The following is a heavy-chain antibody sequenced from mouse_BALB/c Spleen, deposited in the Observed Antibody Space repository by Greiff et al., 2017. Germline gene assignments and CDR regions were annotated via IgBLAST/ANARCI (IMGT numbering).Heavy chain of an antibody. J-gene: IGHJ4*01. CDR2: ISYSGST. V-gene: IGHV3-8*02. CDR1: GDSITSGY. CDR3: ARWGGLDYAMDY. Sequence: EVKLVESGPSLVKPSQTLSLTCSVTGDSITSGYWNWIRKFPGNKLEYMGYISYSGSTYYNPSLKSRISITRDTSKNQYYLQLNSVNTEDTATYYCARWGGLDYAMDYWGQGTSVTVSS.